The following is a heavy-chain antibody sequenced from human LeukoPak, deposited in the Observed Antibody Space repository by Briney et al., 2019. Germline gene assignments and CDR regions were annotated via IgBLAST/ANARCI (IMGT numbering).Heavy chain of an antibody. CDR1: GFTVSSNY. D-gene: IGHD1-26*01. V-gene: IGHV3-66*01. J-gene: IGHJ3*01. Sequence: GGSLRLSCAASGFTVSSNYMTWVRQAPGKGLEWVSIIYRGGSTYYADSVKGKFTFSGDNSKNTLFLQMNSLRGEDTAVYYCARGYSGGHYAEWAFDVWGQGTMVTVSS. CDR2: IYRGGST. CDR3: ARGYSGGHYAEWAFDV.